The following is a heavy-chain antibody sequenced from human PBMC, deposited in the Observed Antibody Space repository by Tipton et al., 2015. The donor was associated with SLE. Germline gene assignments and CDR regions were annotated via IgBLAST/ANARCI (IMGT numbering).Heavy chain of an antibody. D-gene: IGHD5-24*01. CDR1: GDSISNYY. CDR2: TYASGTT. CDR3: AREALYLSTIPDAFHF. J-gene: IGHJ3*01. V-gene: IGHV4-4*07. Sequence: PGLVKPSETLSLTCSVSGDSISNYYWSWIRQPAGRGLEWIGRTYASGTTNYNPSLKSRVTISVDTSKNQFSLKLSSVTAADTAVYYCAREALYLSTIPDAFHFWGQGTSVTVSS.